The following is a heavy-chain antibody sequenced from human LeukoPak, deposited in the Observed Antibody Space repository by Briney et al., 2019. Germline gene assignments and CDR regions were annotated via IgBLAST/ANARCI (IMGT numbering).Heavy chain of an antibody. Sequence: GGSLRLSCAASGFTFSNAWMSWVRQAPGKGLEWVGRFKSKTDGGTTDYAAPVKGRFTISRDDSRNTLSLQMNSLKTEDTAVYYCTTMSVPDNGYGPIDYWGKGTLVTVSS. CDR3: TTMSVPDNGYGPIDY. CDR1: GFTFSNAW. V-gene: IGHV3-15*01. J-gene: IGHJ4*02. CDR2: FKSKTDGGTT. D-gene: IGHD5-12*01.